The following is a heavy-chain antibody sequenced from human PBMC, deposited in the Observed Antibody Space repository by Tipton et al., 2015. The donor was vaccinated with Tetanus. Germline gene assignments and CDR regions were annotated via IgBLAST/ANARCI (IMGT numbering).Heavy chain of an antibody. CDR2: IYDSGST. J-gene: IGHJ3*02. V-gene: IGHV4-61*01. CDR3: ARGERGALDI. CDR1: GGSVSSGNYF. Sequence: TLSLTCTVSGGSVSSGNYFWTWIRQSPGTGLEWIGNIYDSGSTIYNPSLKSRVTISKDTSKNQFSLQLNSVTPDDTAVYYCARGERGALDIWGQGTLVTVSS.